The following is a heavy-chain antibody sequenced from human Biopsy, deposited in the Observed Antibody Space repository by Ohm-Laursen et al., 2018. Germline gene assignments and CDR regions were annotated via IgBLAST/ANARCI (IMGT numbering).Heavy chain of an antibody. V-gene: IGHV4-4*09. CDR3: ARMDCSGGSCHYYSYGMDV. CDR1: GVSITAYY. Sequence: SDTPSLTCTVSGVSITAYYWSWIRQPPGKGLECIGNIHHSGSTNYNPSLKSRLTISEDTSKNQFSLKLSSVTAADTAVYYCARMDCSGGSCHYYSYGMDVWGQGTTVTVSS. J-gene: IGHJ6*02. D-gene: IGHD2-15*01. CDR2: IHHSGST.